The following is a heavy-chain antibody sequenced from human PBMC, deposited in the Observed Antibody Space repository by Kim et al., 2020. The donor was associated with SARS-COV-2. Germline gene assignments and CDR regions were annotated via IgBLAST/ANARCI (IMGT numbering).Heavy chain of an antibody. CDR3: AVIAAAAPTFDY. D-gene: IGHD6-13*01. Sequence: NYSPSFQGHVTISADKSISTAYLQWSSLKASDTAMYYCAVIAAAAPTFDYWGQGTLVTVSS. V-gene: IGHV5-10-1*01. J-gene: IGHJ4*02.